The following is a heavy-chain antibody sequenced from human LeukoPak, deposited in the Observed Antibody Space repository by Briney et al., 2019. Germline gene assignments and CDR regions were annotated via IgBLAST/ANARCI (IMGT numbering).Heavy chain of an antibody. V-gene: IGHV3-64D*06. Sequence: GGSLRLSCAASGFTFSSYAMHWVRQAPGKGLEYVSAISSNGGSTYYADSVKGRFTISRDNSKNTLYLQMSSLRAEDTAVYYCAKDFETYYYDSSGLGYWGQGTLVTVSS. CDR3: AKDFETYYYDSSGLGY. CDR2: ISSNGGST. CDR1: GFTFSSYA. J-gene: IGHJ4*02. D-gene: IGHD3-22*01.